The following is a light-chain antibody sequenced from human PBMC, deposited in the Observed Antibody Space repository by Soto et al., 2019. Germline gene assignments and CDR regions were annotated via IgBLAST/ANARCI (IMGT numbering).Light chain of an antibody. Sequence: QPVLTQSPSASASLGASVKLICTLSSGHSSYAIAWHQQQPEKGPRYLMKLNSDGSHSKGDGIPDRFSGSSSGAERYLTISSLQSEDEADYYCQTWGTGILVFGGGTKLTVL. CDR2: LNSDGSH. J-gene: IGLJ2*01. CDR3: QTWGTGILV. CDR1: SGHSSYA. V-gene: IGLV4-69*01.